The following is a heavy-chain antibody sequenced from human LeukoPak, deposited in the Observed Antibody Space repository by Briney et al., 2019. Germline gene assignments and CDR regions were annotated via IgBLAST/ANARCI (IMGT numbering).Heavy chain of an antibody. CDR2: IRSKTYGGTT. CDR3: ARGTYSFDY. Sequence: GGALRLSCTASGFTFRDYSVSWVRQAPGKGLEWLGFIRSKTYGGTTEYAASVNGRFTISRDDSKSIAYLQLSSLKTDDTAVYYCARGTYSFDYWGQGTLVTVSS. CDR1: GFTFRDYS. J-gene: IGHJ4*02. D-gene: IGHD1-1*01. V-gene: IGHV3-49*04.